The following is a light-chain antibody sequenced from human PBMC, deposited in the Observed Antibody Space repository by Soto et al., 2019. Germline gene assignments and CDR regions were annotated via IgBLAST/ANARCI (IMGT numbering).Light chain of an antibody. V-gene: IGKV3-11*01. J-gene: IGKJ1*01. CDR3: QQRSVWPWT. Sequence: EIVWTQSPATLSLSPGERATLSCRASQSVNNYLAWYQQKPGQAPRLLIYDTSDRATGITARFSGSGSGTDFTLTISSLEPEDFAVFYCQQRSVWPWTFGQGTKVEIK. CDR1: QSVNNY. CDR2: DTS.